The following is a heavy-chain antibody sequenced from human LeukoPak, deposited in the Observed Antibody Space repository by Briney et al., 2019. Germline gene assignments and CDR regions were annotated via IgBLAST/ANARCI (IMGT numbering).Heavy chain of an antibody. CDR3: ARSMIVETSWFDP. CDR1: GFTFSSYG. V-gene: IGHV3-33*01. Sequence: GGSLRLSCAASGFTFSSYGMHWVRQAPGRGLEWVAVIWYDGSNKYYADSVKGRFTISRDNSKNTLYLQMNGLRAEDTAVYYCARSMIVETSWFDPWGQGTLVTVSS. CDR2: IWYDGSNK. D-gene: IGHD3-22*01. J-gene: IGHJ5*02.